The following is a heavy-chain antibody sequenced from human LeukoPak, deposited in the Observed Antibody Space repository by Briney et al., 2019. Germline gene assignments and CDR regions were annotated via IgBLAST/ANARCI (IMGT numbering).Heavy chain of an antibody. V-gene: IGHV3-21*01. CDR1: GFTFSSYS. CDR2: ISSSSSYI. J-gene: IGHJ4*02. D-gene: IGHD3-10*01. CDR3: ARDLADYYGSGSYSRDY. Sequence: PGGSLRLSCAASGFTFSSYSMNWVRQAPGKGLEWVSSISSSSSYIYYADSVKGRFTISRDNAKNSLCLQMNSLRAEDTAVYYCARDLADYYGSGSYSRDYWGQGTLVTVSS.